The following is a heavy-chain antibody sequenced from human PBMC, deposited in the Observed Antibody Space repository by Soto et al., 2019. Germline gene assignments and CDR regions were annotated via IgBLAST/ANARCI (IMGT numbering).Heavy chain of an antibody. D-gene: IGHD3-22*01. Sequence: EVQLVETGGGLIQPGGSLRLSCAASGFTVSSNYMSWVRQAPGKGLEWVSVIYSGGSTYYADSVKGRFTISRDNSKNTLYLQMNSLRAEDTAVYYCARAASPYGYSPVPFDYWGQGTLVTVSS. CDR2: IYSGGST. CDR3: ARAASPYGYSPVPFDY. V-gene: IGHV3-53*02. J-gene: IGHJ4*02. CDR1: GFTVSSNY.